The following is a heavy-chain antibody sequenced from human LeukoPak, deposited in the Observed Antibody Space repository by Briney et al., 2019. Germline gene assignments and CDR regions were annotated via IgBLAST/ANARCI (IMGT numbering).Heavy chain of an antibody. J-gene: IGHJ4*02. CDR3: ARGLDYYDSSGYHY. Sequence: PGRSLRLSCAASGFTFSSYAMHWVRQAPGKGLEWVAVISYDGSNKYYADSVKGRFTISRDNSKNTLYLQMNSLRAEDTAVYYCARGLDYYDSSGYHYWGQGTLVTVSS. CDR2: ISYDGSNK. CDR1: GFTFSSYA. V-gene: IGHV3-30*04. D-gene: IGHD3-22*01.